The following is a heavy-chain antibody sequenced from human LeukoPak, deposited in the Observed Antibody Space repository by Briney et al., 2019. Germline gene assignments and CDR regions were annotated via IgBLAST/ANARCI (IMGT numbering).Heavy chain of an antibody. Sequence: SETLSLTCTVSDGSISSSSYYWGWIRQPPRKGLEWIGSIYFSRNTYYNPSLKSRVTISVDTSKSQFSLKLRSVTAADTAVYYCARAPDGGNFDYWGQGTLVTVSS. CDR2: IYFSRNT. CDR1: DGSISSSSYY. J-gene: IGHJ4*02. CDR3: ARAPDGGNFDY. D-gene: IGHD3-10*01. V-gene: IGHV4-39*01.